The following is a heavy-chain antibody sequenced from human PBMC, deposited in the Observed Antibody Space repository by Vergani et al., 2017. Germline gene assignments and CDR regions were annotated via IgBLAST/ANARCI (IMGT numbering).Heavy chain of an antibody. CDR1: GGTFSSYA. CDR3: AKGPRDCSSTSCYSRWSYYYYMDV. J-gene: IGHJ6*03. D-gene: IGHD2-2*01. V-gene: IGHV1-69*01. Sequence: QVQLVQSGAEVKKPGSSVKVSCKASGGTFSSYAISWVRQAPGQGLEWMGGIIPIFGTANYAQKFQGRVTITADESTSTAYMELSSLRSEDTAVYYCAKGPRDCSSTSCYSRWSYYYYMDVWGKX. CDR2: IIPIFGTA.